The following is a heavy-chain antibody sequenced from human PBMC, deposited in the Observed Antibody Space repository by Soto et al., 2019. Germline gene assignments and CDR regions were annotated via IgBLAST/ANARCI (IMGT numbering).Heavy chain of an antibody. CDR1: GFTFGIYA. CDR3: TKDPGTTYYSYAMDV. CDR2: ISGGGGST. V-gene: IGHV3-23*01. J-gene: IGHJ6*02. Sequence: GGSLRLSCAASGFTFGIYAMNWVRQAPGKGLEWLSVISGGGGSTYYADSVKGRFTISRDNSKNTLYLQMNSLRAEDTAVYYCTKDPGTTYYSYAMDVWGQGTTVTVSS. D-gene: IGHD1-7*01.